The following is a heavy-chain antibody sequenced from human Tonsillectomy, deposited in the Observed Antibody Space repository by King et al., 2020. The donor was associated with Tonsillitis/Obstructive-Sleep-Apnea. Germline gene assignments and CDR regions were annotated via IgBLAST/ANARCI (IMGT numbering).Heavy chain of an antibody. D-gene: IGHD4-17*01. J-gene: IGHJ4*02. CDR2: IYYSGST. V-gene: IGHV4-31*03. CDR1: GGSISSGGYY. CDR3: VRSSVTTYGPGDY. Sequence: QLQESGPGLVKPSQTLSLTCTVSGGSISSGGYYWSWIRQHPGKGLEWIGYIYYSGSTYYNPSLKSRVTISVDTSKNQFSLKLSSVTAAGTAVYYLVRSSVTTYGPGDYWGQGTMVTVSS.